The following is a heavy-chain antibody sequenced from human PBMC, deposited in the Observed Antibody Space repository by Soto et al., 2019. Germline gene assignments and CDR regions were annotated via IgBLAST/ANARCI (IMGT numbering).Heavy chain of an antibody. CDR1: GFTVSSNY. CDR3: ARVRTPSQLGYCSGVSCYSVLPGWFDP. J-gene: IGHJ5*02. Sequence: GGSLRLSCAASGFTVSSNYMSWVRQAPGKGLEWVSVIYSGGSTYYADSVKGRFTISRDNSKNTLYLQMNSLRAEDTAVYYCARVRTPSQLGYCSGVSCYSVLPGWFDPWGQGTLVTVSS. CDR2: IYSGGST. V-gene: IGHV3-53*01. D-gene: IGHD2-15*01.